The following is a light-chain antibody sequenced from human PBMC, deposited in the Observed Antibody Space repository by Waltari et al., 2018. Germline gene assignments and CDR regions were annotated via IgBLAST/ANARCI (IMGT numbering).Light chain of an antibody. Sequence: QSVLTPPPSVSGAPGQRVTISCTGSSSKIGAGYDVHWYQQPPGTAPKLLMYGNSNLPSGVPGRFSGSKSGTSASLAITGLQAEDEADYYCQSYDSSLSGSRVFGGGTKLTVL. CDR2: GNS. J-gene: IGLJ2*01. CDR1: SSKIGAGYD. CDR3: QSYDSSLSGSRV. V-gene: IGLV1-40*01.